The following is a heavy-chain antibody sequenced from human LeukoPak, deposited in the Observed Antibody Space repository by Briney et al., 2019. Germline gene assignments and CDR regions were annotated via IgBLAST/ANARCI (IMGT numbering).Heavy chain of an antibody. CDR1: GYTLTELS. D-gene: IGHD1-26*01. CDR3: AREGRVGARVVDY. Sequence: SVKVSCKVSGYTLTELSMHWVRQATGKGLEWMGRIIPIFGTANYAQKFQGRVTITTDESTSTAYMELSSLRSEDTAVYYCAREGRVGARVVDYWGQGTLVTVSS. J-gene: IGHJ4*02. CDR2: IIPIFGTA. V-gene: IGHV1-69*05.